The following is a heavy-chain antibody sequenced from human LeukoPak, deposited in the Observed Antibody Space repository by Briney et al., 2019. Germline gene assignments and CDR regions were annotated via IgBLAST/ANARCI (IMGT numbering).Heavy chain of an antibody. J-gene: IGHJ4*02. CDR1: GFTFSSYG. D-gene: IGHD4-17*01. CDR3: ARDLTVYGDYYFDY. CDR2: IWYDGSNK. V-gene: IGHV3-33*01. Sequence: PGGSLRLSCAASGFTFSSYGMHWVRQAPGKGLEWVAVIWYDGSNKYYADSVKGRFTISRDNSKNTLYLQMNSLRAEDTAVYYCARDLTVYGDYYFDYWGQGTLVTVSS.